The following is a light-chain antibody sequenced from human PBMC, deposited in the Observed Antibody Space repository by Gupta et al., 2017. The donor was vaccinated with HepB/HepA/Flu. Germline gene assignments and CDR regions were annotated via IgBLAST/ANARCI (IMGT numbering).Light chain of an antibody. CDR3: QSHDSGSHMV. CDR2: EDD. V-gene: IGLV6-57*03. J-gene: IGLJ3*02. CDR1: SGNIANNY. Sequence: FKLSQPRSVSGSPGRTIIISCTRSSGNIANNYVQWYQRRPGSAPTTVIYEDDQRPSGVPDRFSGTIDVSSNSASLTISGLQTEDEADYFCQSHDSGSHMVFGGGTKVTVL.